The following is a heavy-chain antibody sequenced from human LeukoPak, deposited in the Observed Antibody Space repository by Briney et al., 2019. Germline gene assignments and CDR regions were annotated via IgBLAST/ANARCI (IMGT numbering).Heavy chain of an antibody. CDR3: ARGNVEDYYYDSSGLYFDY. CDR2: IYYSGST. CDR1: GGSISSGGYS. Sequence: SQTLSLTCAVSGGSISSGGYSWSWIRQPPGKGLEWIGSIYYSGSTYYNPSLKSRVTISVDTSKNQFSLKLSSVTAADTAVYYCARGNVEDYYYDSSGLYFDYWGQGTLVTVSS. V-gene: IGHV4-30-2*03. D-gene: IGHD3-22*01. J-gene: IGHJ4*02.